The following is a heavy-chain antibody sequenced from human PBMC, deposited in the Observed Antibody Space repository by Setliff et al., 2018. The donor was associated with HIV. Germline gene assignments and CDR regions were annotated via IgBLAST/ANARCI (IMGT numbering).Heavy chain of an antibody. J-gene: IGHJ6*03. CDR3: ARSIQYYYYYMDV. CDR1: GFSFSVYE. Sequence: PGGSLRLSCAASGFSFSVYEMDWVRQAPGKGLEWISYISSDSDTIYYADSVKGRFIISRDNSKNTLFLQMNSLRAEDTAVYYCARSIQYYYYYMDVWGEGTTVTVSS. CDR2: ISSDSDTI. D-gene: IGHD6-6*01. V-gene: IGHV3-48*03.